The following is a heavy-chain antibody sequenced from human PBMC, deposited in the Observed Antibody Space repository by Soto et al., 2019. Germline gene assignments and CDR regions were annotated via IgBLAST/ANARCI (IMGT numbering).Heavy chain of an antibody. CDR2: ISTSGSTI. Sequence: QVQLVESGGGLVKPGGSLRLSCAASGFTFSGYDMSWIRQAPGEGLEWVSYISTSGSTINYADSVKGRFTISRDNAKNSLYLQMNSLRAEDRAVYYCERDSGGRIRDVGFDYWGQGTLVTVSS. CDR3: ERDSGGRIRDVGFDY. CDR1: GFTFSGYD. V-gene: IGHV3-11*01. J-gene: IGHJ4*02. D-gene: IGHD3-10*01.